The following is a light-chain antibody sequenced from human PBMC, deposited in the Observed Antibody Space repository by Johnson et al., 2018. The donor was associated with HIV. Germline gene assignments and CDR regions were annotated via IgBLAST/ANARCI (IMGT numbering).Light chain of an antibody. J-gene: IGLJ1*01. CDR1: SSNIGNNY. V-gene: IGLV1-51*02. CDR3: GTWDTSLSAGYV. CDR2: ENN. Sequence: QAVLTQPPSVSAAPGQKVTISCSGSSSNIGNNYVSWYQQLPGTAPKLLIYENNKRPSGIPDRFSGSKSGTSATLGITGLQTGDEADYYCGTWDTSLSAGYVFGTGTKVPFL.